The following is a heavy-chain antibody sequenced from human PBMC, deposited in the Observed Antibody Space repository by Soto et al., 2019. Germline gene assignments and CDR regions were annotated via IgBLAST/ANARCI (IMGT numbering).Heavy chain of an antibody. Sequence: QVQLVQSGAEVKKPGSSVKVSCKASGGTFSSYAISWVRQAPGQGLEWMGGNIPIFGTANYAQKFQGRVTITADESTSTAYMELSSLRSADTAVYYCARERWAVRLGEPPAIDAFDIWGQGTMVTVSS. CDR3: ARERWAVRLGEPPAIDAFDI. D-gene: IGHD3-16*01. CDR1: GGTFSSYA. V-gene: IGHV1-69*01. J-gene: IGHJ3*02. CDR2: NIPIFGTA.